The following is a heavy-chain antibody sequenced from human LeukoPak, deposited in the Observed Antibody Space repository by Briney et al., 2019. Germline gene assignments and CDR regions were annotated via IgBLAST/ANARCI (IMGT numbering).Heavy chain of an antibody. V-gene: IGHV1-46*01. Sequence: ASVKVSCKASGYTFTSYGISWVRQAPGQGLEWMGIINPSGGSTSYAQKFQGRVTMTRDMSTSTVYMELSSLRSEDTAVYYCARALVEYDSSGWAYAFDIWGQGTMVTVSS. D-gene: IGHD3-22*01. CDR1: GYTFTSYG. J-gene: IGHJ3*02. CDR2: INPSGGST. CDR3: ARALVEYDSSGWAYAFDI.